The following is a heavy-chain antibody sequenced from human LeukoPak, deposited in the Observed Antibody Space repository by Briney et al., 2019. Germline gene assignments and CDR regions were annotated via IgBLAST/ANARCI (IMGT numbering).Heavy chain of an antibody. V-gene: IGHV1-58*02. CDR2: IVVGSGNT. CDR3: AALTEGGDLYAFDI. D-gene: IGHD3-16*01. J-gene: IGHJ3*02. CDR1: GFTFTSSA. Sequence: GASVKVSCKASGFTFTSSAMQWVRQARGQRLEWIGWIVVGSGNTNYAQKFQERVTITRDMSTSTAYMELSSLRSEDTAVYYCAALTEGGDLYAFDIWGQGTMVTVSS.